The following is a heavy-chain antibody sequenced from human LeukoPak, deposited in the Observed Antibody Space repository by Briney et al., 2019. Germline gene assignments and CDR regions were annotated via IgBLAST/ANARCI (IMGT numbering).Heavy chain of an antibody. CDR1: EFAFSDYA. J-gene: IGHJ4*02. CDR3: ADFGSGSYIFDY. Sequence: GGSLRLSCVASEFAFSDYAMSWVRQAPGKGPEWVSTISRNSATWYVDSVMGRFTISRDNSKSTLYLQMNSLRGEDTALYYCADFGSGSYIFDYWGQGSLVTVSS. D-gene: IGHD3-10*01. CDR2: ISRNSAT. V-gene: IGHV3-23*01.